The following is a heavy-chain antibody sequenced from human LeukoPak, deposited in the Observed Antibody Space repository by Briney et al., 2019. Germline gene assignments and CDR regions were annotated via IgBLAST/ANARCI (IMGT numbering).Heavy chain of an antibody. CDR1: GFNSGVNFDEFG. Sequence: GGSLRLSCAASGFNSGVNFDEFGMNWVRQAPGKGLEWVSGINWNGGSTGYADSVEGRFTISRDNSKNTLYLQMNSLRAEDTAVYYCASARALYGYGGYDEPYFDYWGQGTLVTVSS. D-gene: IGHD5-12*01. V-gene: IGHV3-20*04. CDR3: ASARALYGYGGYDEPYFDY. CDR2: INWNGGST. J-gene: IGHJ4*02.